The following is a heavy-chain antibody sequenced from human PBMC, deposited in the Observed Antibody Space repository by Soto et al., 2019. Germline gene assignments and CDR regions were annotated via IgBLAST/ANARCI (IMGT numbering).Heavy chain of an antibody. CDR2: ISGRGGST. Sequence: GGSLRLSCAASGFTFSNYAMNWVRQAPGKGLEWVSTISGRGGSTYYADSVKGRFTISRDNSKNILYLQMNSLRAEDTAVYYCARATMTLGVIRLDTWGQGTLVTVSS. J-gene: IGHJ5*02. V-gene: IGHV3-23*01. CDR3: ARATMTLGVIRLDT. D-gene: IGHD3-22*01. CDR1: GFTFSNYA.